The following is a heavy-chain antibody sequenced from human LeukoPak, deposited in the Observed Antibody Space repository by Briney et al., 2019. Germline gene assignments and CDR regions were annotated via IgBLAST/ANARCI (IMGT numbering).Heavy chain of an antibody. CDR1: GSTFTSYG. CDR2: ISAYNGNT. Sequence: ASVTVSCKCSGSTFTSYGISWVRQAPGQGLEWMGWISAYNGNTNYPQTLQGRVTMTTATSTSTAYMELRSLRSDDTAVYYCARLGREDDAFDIWGQGTMVTVSS. D-gene: IGHD3-10*01. J-gene: IGHJ3*02. CDR3: ARLGREDDAFDI. V-gene: IGHV1-18*01.